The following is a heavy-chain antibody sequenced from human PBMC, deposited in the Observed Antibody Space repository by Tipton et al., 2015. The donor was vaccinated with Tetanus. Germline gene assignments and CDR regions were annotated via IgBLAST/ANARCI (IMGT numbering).Heavy chain of an antibody. Sequence: TLSLTCAVSGGPISSGDYSWSWIRQSPVKGLEWIGYINSGSTHYNPSLKSRVTISVDTSKNQFSLKLTSVTTADTAVYFCARDELFFSGGEDHAAFDIWGQGTLVTVSS. J-gene: IGHJ3*02. V-gene: IGHV4-61*08. CDR1: GGPISSGDYS. CDR3: ARDELFFSGGEDHAAFDI. D-gene: IGHD3-10*01. CDR2: INSGST.